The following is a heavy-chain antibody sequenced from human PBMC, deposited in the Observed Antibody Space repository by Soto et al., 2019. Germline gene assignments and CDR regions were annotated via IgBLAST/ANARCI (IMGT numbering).Heavy chain of an antibody. CDR1: GVSISTGGYY. Sequence: QVQLQESGPGLVRPSQTLSLTCTVSGVSISTGGYYWSWVRQHPGKGLEWIGNIYYSGRTYYNPSLKSRLILAVDTSKNHFSLNLRSLTAADSAMYYCAREPGTAKPEGVDFWGQGTLVTVSS. CDR3: AREPGTAKPEGVDF. CDR2: IYYSGRT. J-gene: IGHJ4*02. D-gene: IGHD1-7*01. V-gene: IGHV4-31*03.